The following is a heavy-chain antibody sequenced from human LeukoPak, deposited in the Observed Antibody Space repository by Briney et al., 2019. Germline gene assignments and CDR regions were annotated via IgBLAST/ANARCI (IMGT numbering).Heavy chain of an antibody. J-gene: IGHJ4*02. Sequence: GGSLRLSCAASGFIFSNYNMNWVRQAPGKGLEWASYISSTSSSIYYADSLKGRFTISGDNAKNSLYLQMSSLRAEDTGVYYCARALGYSYGYVIDYWGQGTLVTVSS. CDR3: ARALGYSYGYVIDY. CDR2: ISSTSSSI. V-gene: IGHV3-48*01. D-gene: IGHD5-18*01. CDR1: GFIFSNYN.